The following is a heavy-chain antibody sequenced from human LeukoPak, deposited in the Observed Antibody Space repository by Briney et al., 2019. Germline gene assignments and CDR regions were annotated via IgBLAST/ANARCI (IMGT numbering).Heavy chain of an antibody. CDR1: GGSISSYY. V-gene: IGHV4-59*08. CDR2: IYYSGST. J-gene: IGHJ5*02. D-gene: IGHD3-22*01. Sequence: SETLSLTCTVSGGSISSYYWSWIRQPPGKGLEWIGYIYYSGSTNYNPSLKSRVTISVDTSKNQFSLKLSSVTAADTAVYYCARQLDYYDSSGYHYNWFDPWGQGTLVTVSS. CDR3: ARQLDYYDSSGYHYNWFDP.